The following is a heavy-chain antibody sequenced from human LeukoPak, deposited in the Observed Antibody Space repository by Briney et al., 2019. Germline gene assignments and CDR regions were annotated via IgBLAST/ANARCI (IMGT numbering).Heavy chain of an antibody. V-gene: IGHV4-59*01. CDR2: IYYSGST. Sequence: SETLSRTCTVSGGSISSYYWSWIRQPPGKGLEWIGYIYYSGSTNYNPSLKSRVTISVDTSKSQFSLKLTSVTAADTAVYYCARDRDTAMGSSYYYGMDVWGQGATVTVSS. J-gene: IGHJ6*02. D-gene: IGHD5-18*01. CDR1: GGSISSYY. CDR3: ARDRDTAMGSSYYYGMDV.